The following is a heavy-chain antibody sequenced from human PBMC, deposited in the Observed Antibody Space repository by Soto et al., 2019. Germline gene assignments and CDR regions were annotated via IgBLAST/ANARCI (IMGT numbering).Heavy chain of an antibody. J-gene: IGHJ4*02. Sequence: GGSLRLSCAASGFTFSSYGMHWVRQAPGKGLEWVAVIWYDGSNKYYADSVKGRFTISRDNSKNTLYLQMNSLRAEDTAVYYCARDLHGSGSYYKDYWGQGTLVTVSS. D-gene: IGHD3-10*01. CDR3: ARDLHGSGSYYKDY. V-gene: IGHV3-33*01. CDR2: IWYDGSNK. CDR1: GFTFSSYG.